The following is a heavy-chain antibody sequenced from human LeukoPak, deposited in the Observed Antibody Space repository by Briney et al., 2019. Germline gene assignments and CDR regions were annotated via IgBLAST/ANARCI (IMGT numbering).Heavy chain of an antibody. Sequence: GESLKISCKGSGYSFTSYWIGWVRQMPGKGLEWMGIIYPGDSDTRYSPSFQGQVTISADKSISTAYLQWSSLKASDTAMYYCALAYSLTGTTRDAWFDPWGQGTLVTVSS. CDR1: GYSFTSYW. CDR2: IYPGDSDT. J-gene: IGHJ5*02. V-gene: IGHV5-51*01. CDR3: ALAYSLTGTTRDAWFDP. D-gene: IGHD1-14*01.